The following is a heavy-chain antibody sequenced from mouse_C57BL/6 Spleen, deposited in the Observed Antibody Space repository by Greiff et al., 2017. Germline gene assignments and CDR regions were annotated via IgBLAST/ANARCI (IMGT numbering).Heavy chain of an antibody. CDR2: IRSKSNNYAT. CDR1: GFSFNTYA. CDR3: VRHGVLLRSDGAMDY. V-gene: IGHV10-1*01. Sequence: EVQLVESGGGLVQPKGSLKLSCAASGFSFNTYAMNWVRQAPGKGLEWVARIRSKSNNYATYYADSVKDRFTISRDDSESMLYLQMNNLKTEDTAMYYCVRHGVLLRSDGAMDYWGQGTSVTVSS. J-gene: IGHJ4*01. D-gene: IGHD1-1*01.